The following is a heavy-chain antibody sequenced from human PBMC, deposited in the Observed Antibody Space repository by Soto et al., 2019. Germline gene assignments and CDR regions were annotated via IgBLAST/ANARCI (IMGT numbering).Heavy chain of an antibody. V-gene: IGHV1-69*02. J-gene: IGHJ4*02. D-gene: IGHD7-27*01. CDR3: AKNPEKTGDFEF. Sequence: GASVKVSCKASGGTFSSYTISWVRQAPGQGLEWMGRIIPILGIANYAQKFQGRVTITADKSTSTAYMELSSLRSEDTAVYYCAKNPEKTGDFEFWGQGSLVTVSS. CDR2: IIPILGIA. CDR1: GGTFSSYT.